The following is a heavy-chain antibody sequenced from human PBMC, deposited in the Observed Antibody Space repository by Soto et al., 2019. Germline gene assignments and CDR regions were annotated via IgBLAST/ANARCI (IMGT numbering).Heavy chain of an antibody. D-gene: IGHD6-6*01. V-gene: IGHV3-9*01. J-gene: IGHJ5*02. CDR3: ARGWSSSCSP. CDR1: GFTFDDYA. CDR2: ISWNSGSI. Sequence: DVQLVESGGGLVQPGRSLRLSCAASGFTFDDYAMHWVRQAPGKGLEWVSGISWNSGSIGYADSVKGRFTISRDNAKNSLYLQMNSLRAEDTALYYCARGWSSSCSPWGQGTLVTVSS.